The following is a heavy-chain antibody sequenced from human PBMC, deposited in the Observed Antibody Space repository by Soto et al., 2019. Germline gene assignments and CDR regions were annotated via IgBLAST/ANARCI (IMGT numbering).Heavy chain of an antibody. D-gene: IGHD3-10*01. CDR2: LTRSGTT. J-gene: IGHJ4*02. V-gene: IGHV3-23*01. Sequence: GGSLRLSCAASGFTFSSYAMGWVRQAPGKGLEWVSTLTRSGTTPYAESVRGRFAISRDNSKNTLYLQMDDLRAEDTAVYYCVREFAPGSPNYDYWGLGTLVTVSS. CDR1: GFTFSSYA. CDR3: VREFAPGSPNYDY.